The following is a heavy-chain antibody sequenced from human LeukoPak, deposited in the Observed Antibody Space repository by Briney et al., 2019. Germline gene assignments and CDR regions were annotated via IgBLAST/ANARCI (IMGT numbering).Heavy chain of an antibody. V-gene: IGHV3-21*01. Sequence: PGGSLRLSCAASGFTFSSYSKNWVRQAPGKGLEWVSSISSSSSYIYYADSVKGRFTISRDNAKNSLFLQMNSLRAEDTAVYYCARTIAVGNWFDPWGQGTLVTVSS. CDR1: GFTFSSYS. CDR3: ARTIAVGNWFDP. CDR2: ISSSSSYI. D-gene: IGHD6-19*01. J-gene: IGHJ5*02.